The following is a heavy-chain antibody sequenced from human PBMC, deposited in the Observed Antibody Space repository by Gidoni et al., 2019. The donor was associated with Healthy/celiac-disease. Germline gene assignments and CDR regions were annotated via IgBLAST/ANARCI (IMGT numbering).Heavy chain of an antibody. V-gene: IGHV1-2*02. CDR2: INPNSGGT. Sequence: QVQLVQSGAEVKKPGASVKVFCKASGYTFTGYYMHWVRQAPGQGLEWMGWINPNSGGTNYAQKFQGRVTMTRDTSISTAYMELSRLRSDDTAVYYCARGGPAVTTSGYYYGMDVWGQGTTVTVSS. CDR1: GYTFTGYY. CDR3: ARGGPAVTTSGYYYGMDV. D-gene: IGHD4-17*01. J-gene: IGHJ6*02.